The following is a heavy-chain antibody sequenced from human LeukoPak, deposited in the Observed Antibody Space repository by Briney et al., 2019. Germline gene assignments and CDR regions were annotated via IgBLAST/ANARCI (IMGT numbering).Heavy chain of an antibody. V-gene: IGHV3-21*04. CDR3: AKDFNNNEGEQWLPPYFDY. CDR1: GFTFSSYS. Sequence: GGSLRLSCAASGFTFSSYSMNWVRQAPGKGLEWVSSISSSSSYIYYADSVKGRFTISRDNAKNSLYLQMNSLRAEDTALYYCAKDFNNNEGEQWLPPYFDYWGQGTLVTVSS. D-gene: IGHD6-19*01. J-gene: IGHJ4*02. CDR2: ISSSSSYI.